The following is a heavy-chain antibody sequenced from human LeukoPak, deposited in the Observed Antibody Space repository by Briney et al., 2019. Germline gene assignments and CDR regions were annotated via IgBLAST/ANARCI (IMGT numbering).Heavy chain of an antibody. Sequence: PGGSLRLSCAASGFTFSSYAMLWVRQAPGKGLEYVSAISSNGGSTYYANSVKGRFTISRDNSKNTLYLQMGSLRAEDMAVYYCAREGLGDWGQGTLVTVSS. CDR2: ISSNGGST. CDR3: AREGLGD. CDR1: GFTFSSYA. V-gene: IGHV3-64*01. J-gene: IGHJ4*02.